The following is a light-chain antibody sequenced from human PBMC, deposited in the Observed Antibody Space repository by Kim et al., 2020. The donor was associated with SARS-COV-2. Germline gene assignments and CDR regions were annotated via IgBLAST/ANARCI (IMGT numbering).Light chain of an antibody. CDR2: TAS. V-gene: IGKV1-39*01. Sequence: DIQMTQSPSSLAASVGDRVTIACRASQDISRYLIWYQQKPGKAPNLLIYTASSLQSGVPSRFTGSGSETDFTLTITSLQPEDFATYYCQQTCSAPRTFGQGTKVDIK. CDR1: QDISRY. J-gene: IGKJ1*01. CDR3: QQTCSAPRT.